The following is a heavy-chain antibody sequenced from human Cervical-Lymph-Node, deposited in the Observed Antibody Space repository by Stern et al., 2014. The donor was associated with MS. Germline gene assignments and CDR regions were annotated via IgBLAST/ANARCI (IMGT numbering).Heavy chain of an antibody. CDR2: ISSGSSTT. CDR3: ARGRLLDY. CDR1: GFTFSSYS. V-gene: IGHV3-48*01. Sequence: VQLLESGGGLVQPGGSLRLSCAASGFTFSSYSMIWVRQAPGKGLEWVSYISSGSSTTHYADSVKGRFTVSRDNAENSLYLQMNSLRAEDTAVYYCARGRLLDYWGQGTLVTVSS. J-gene: IGHJ4*02.